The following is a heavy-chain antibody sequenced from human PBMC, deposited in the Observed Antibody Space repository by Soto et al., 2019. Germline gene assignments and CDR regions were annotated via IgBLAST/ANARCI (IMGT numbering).Heavy chain of an antibody. J-gene: IGHJ4*02. CDR3: AKDIVVVPAAIMGGSTFDY. Sequence: EVQLLESGGGLVQPGGSLRLSCAASGFTFSSYAMSWVRQAPGKGLAWVSAISGSGGSTYYADAVKGRFTIPRDISKHTLYLQMNSLRAEDTAVYYFAKDIVVVPAAIMGGSTFDYLGQGTLVTVSS. CDR1: GFTFSSYA. D-gene: IGHD2-2*02. CDR2: ISGSGGST. V-gene: IGHV3-23*01.